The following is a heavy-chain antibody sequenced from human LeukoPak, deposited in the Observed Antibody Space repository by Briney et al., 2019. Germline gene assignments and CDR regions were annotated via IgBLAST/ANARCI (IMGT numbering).Heavy chain of an antibody. CDR1: GGSFSGYY. D-gene: IGHD3-3*01. V-gene: IGHV4-34*01. CDR2: INHSGST. CDR3: ARYSTYYDFWSGYSDNWFDP. J-gene: IGHJ5*02. Sequence: PSETLSLTCAVYGGSFSGYYWSWIRQPPGKGLEWIGEINHSGSTYYNPSLKSRVTISVDTSKNQFSLKLSSVTAADTAVYYCARYSTYYDFWSGYSDNWFDPWGQGTLVTVSS.